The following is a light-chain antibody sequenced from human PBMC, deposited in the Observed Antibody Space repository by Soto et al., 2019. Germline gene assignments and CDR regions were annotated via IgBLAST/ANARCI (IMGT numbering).Light chain of an antibody. V-gene: IGKV3-20*01. J-gene: IGKJ4*01. CDR2: DAS. CDR3: KEYGSSLLT. Sequence: QPRATGPLGAGERVSLSCRVCESVSTNLAWYLQKPGQPPGLLIYDASTRATGIRDRFSGSGSGTVFTLTIRRLEPVDFAVYYYKEYGSSLLTFGGGNQVDIK. CDR1: ESVSTN.